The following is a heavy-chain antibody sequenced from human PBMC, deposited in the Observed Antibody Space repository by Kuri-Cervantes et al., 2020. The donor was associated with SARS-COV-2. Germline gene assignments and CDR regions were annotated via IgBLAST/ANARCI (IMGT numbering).Heavy chain of an antibody. CDR2: INPNSGDT. CDR1: GYTFTGYY. V-gene: IGHV1-2*04. D-gene: IGHD2-21*02. Sequence: ASVKVSCKASGYTFTGYYMTWVRQAPGQGLEWMGWINPNSGDTNYAQKFQGWVTMTRDTSTSTVYMELSRLRSDDTAVYYCARSTAFRRLVVISQGGVFDIWGQGTMVTVSS. J-gene: IGHJ3*02. CDR3: ARSTAFRRLVVISQGGVFDI.